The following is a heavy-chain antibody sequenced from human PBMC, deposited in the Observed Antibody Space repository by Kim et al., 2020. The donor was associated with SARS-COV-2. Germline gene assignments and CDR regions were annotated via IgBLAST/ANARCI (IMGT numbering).Heavy chain of an antibody. V-gene: IGHV1-24*01. D-gene: IGHD6-13*01. CDR3: ATAFALAAAGGGYTYYYGMDV. Sequence: ASVKVSCKVSGYTLTELSMHWVRQAPGKGLEWMGGFDPEDGETIYAQKFQGRVTMTEDTSTDTAYMELSSLRSEETAVYYCATAFALAAAGGGYTYYYGMDVGGQGTTVTVSS. J-gene: IGHJ6*02. CDR1: GYTLTELS. CDR2: FDPEDGET.